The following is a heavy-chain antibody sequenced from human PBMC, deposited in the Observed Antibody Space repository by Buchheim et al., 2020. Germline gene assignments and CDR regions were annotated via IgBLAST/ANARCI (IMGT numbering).Heavy chain of an antibody. J-gene: IGHJ4*02. CDR2: VIEDGSIT. V-gene: IGHV3-74*01. CDR1: RFTFSSYW. CDR3: ARDLSGRSDY. D-gene: IGHD1-26*01. Sequence: EVQLVESGGGLVQPGGSLRLSCAASRFTFSSYWMHWVRQAPGKGLVWVSRVIEDGSITNYAASVKGRFTISRDNATNTLYLQRNSLRAEDTAVYYCARDLSGRSDYWGQGTL.